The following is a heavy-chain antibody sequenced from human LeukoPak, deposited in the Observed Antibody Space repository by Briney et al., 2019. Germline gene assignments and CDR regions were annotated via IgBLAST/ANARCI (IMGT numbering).Heavy chain of an antibody. D-gene: IGHD5-18*01. J-gene: IGHJ3*02. Sequence: GGSLRLSCAVSGFTFSTYSMNWVRQAPGKGLEWVSYVTGTSSPIYYADSVKGRFTISRDNARNSLYLQMNSLRAEDTAVYYCARDPGYGYSGAFDIWGQGTMVTVSS. CDR3: ARDPGYGYSGAFDI. CDR2: VTGTSSPI. V-gene: IGHV3-48*01. CDR1: GFTFSTYS.